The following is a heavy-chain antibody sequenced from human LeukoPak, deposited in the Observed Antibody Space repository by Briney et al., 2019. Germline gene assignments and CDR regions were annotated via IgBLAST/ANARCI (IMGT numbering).Heavy chain of an antibody. CDR1: DGSISSNSYY. CDR2: ISYSGRT. V-gene: IGHV4-39*02. J-gene: IGHJ4*02. CDR3: ARDAWNYVY. D-gene: IGHD1-7*01. Sequence: SETLSLTCTVSDGSISSNSYYWGWIRQPPGKGLEWIGSISYSGRTYYNPSLESRVTISVDASKNQFSLKLSSVTAADTAVYYCARDAWNYVYWGQGTLVTVSS.